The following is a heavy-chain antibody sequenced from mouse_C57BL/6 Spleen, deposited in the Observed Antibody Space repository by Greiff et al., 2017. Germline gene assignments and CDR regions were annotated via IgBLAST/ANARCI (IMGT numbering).Heavy chain of an antibody. CDR2: IHPNSGST. J-gene: IGHJ3*01. D-gene: IGHD2-3*01. CDR1: GYTFTSYG. CDR3: ARSGDGYWFAY. V-gene: IGHV1-64*01. Sequence: QVQLQQSGAELVKPGASVKLSCKASGYTFTSYGMHWVQQRPGQGLEWIGMIHPNSGSTNYTEKFKSQATLTVDKSSSTAYIQLSILTSEDSAVYYGARSGDGYWFAYWGQGTLVTVSA.